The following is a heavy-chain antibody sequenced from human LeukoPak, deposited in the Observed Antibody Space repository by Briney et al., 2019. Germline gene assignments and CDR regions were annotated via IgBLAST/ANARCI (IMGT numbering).Heavy chain of an antibody. V-gene: IGHV1-2*02. CDR3: ARLGGSYSGDFDY. Sequence: ASVKVSCKASGYTFTSYSMHWVRQAPGQGLEWMGWINPNSGGTNYAQKFQGRVTMTRDTSISTAYMELSRLRSEDTAVYCCARLGGSYSGDFDYWGQGTLVTVYS. D-gene: IGHD1-26*01. CDR2: INPNSGGT. J-gene: IGHJ4*02. CDR1: GYTFTSYS.